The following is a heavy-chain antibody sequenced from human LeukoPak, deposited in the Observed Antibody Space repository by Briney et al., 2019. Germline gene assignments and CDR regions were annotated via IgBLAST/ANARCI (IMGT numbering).Heavy chain of an antibody. Sequence: ASVKVSCKASGYTFTSYYMHCMRQAPGQGLEWMGIINPSGGSTRYAQKFQGRVTMTRDMSTSTVYMELSSLRSEDTAVYYCAKSNGYGLIDIWGQGTMVTVSS. J-gene: IGHJ3*02. V-gene: IGHV1-46*01. D-gene: IGHD5-18*01. CDR3: AKSNGYGLIDI. CDR2: INPSGGST. CDR1: GYTFTSYY.